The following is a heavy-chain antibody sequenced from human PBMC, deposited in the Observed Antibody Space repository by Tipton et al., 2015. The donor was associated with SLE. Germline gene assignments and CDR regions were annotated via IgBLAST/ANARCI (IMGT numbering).Heavy chain of an antibody. CDR1: GGSISSHY. Sequence: TLSLTCTVSGGSISSHYWSWFRQPPGKGLEWIGYIYYSGSTNYNPSLKSRVTISVDTSKNQFSLKLSSVTAADTAVYYCAGGYSYAYDYWGQGTLVTVSS. CDR2: IYYSGST. J-gene: IGHJ4*02. D-gene: IGHD5-18*01. V-gene: IGHV4-59*11. CDR3: AGGYSYAYDY.